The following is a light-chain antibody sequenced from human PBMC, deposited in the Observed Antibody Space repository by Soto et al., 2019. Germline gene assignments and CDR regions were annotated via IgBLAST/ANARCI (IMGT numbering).Light chain of an antibody. CDR2: GNS. V-gene: IGLV1-40*01. CDR3: AAWDDTLSSLV. J-gene: IGLJ1*01. CDR1: SSNIGAVYD. Sequence: QSVLTPPPSVSGAPGERVTISCSGISSNIGAVYDVHWYQQLPATXPNXLIYGNSNRPSGVPDRLSGSKSGXSASPAITGLQAEDEADYYCAAWDDTLSSLVFGTGTKVTVL.